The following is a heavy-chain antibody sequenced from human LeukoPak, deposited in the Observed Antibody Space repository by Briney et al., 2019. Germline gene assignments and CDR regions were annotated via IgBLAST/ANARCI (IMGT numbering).Heavy chain of an antibody. V-gene: IGHV3-30*18. J-gene: IGHJ3*02. CDR3: AKNGGDYRYGYSAFDI. Sequence: GGSLRLSCAASGSTFSSYGMNWVRQAPGKGLEWVAVISYDGSNKYYADSVKGRFTISRDNSKNTLYLQMDSLRAEDTAVYYCAKNGGDYRYGYSAFDIWGQGTMVTVSS. D-gene: IGHD5-18*01. CDR1: GSTFSSYG. CDR2: ISYDGSNK.